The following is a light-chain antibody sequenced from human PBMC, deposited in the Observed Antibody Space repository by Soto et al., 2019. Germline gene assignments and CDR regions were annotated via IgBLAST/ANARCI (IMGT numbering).Light chain of an antibody. V-gene: IGLV2-14*01. Sequence: QSALTQPASVSGSPGQSITISCIGSSSDVGGYNYVSWYQHHPGRVPKPMIFEVSDQPSGVSSRFSGSKSGNTAYLTISGLQAEDEADYYCSSFSSTSTIVFGGGTKVTVL. CDR2: EVS. J-gene: IGLJ2*01. CDR1: SSDVGGYNY. CDR3: SSFSSTSTIV.